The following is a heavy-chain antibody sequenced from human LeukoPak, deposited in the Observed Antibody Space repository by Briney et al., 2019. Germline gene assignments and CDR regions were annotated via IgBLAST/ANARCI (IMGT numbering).Heavy chain of an antibody. D-gene: IGHD3-22*01. CDR1: GGTFSSYA. CDR2: IIPIFGTA. Sequence: ASVKVSCKASGGTFSSYAISWVRQAPGQGLEWMGRIIPIFGTANYAQKFQGRVTITTDESTSTAYMELSSLRSEDTAVYYCARESTPMIVCDYWGQGTLVTVSA. J-gene: IGHJ4*02. V-gene: IGHV1-69*05. CDR3: ARESTPMIVCDY.